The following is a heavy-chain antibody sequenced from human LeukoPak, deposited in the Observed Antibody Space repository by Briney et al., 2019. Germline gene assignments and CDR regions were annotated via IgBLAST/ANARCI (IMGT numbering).Heavy chain of an antibody. Sequence: GESLRLSRATSGFSFNRRGMNWVRHPPGKGLEWGSYISPRSETIYYAESVKGRFTVSRDDSKDSLYLQMHTLRAEDTAVYYCARMDGPTVFTYYMDLWGKGTTVTVAS. CDR3: ARMDGPTVFTYYMDL. D-gene: IGHD3-16*01. J-gene: IGHJ6*03. CDR1: GFSFNRRG. CDR2: ISPRSETI. V-gene: IGHV3-48*04.